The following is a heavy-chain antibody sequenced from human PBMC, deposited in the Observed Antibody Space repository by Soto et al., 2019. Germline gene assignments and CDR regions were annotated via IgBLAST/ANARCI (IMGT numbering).Heavy chain of an antibody. D-gene: IGHD2-21*01. Sequence: QVQMVQSGGEVKKPGAAVKVSCKASGYRFTRYGINWVRQAPGQGLEWMGWISTYNGDTHYAQKFQDRVTMTTDTSTNTAYLELRSLESDDTAVYYCARDEEDANLMIVVLPGDYWGQGTLVSVSS. CDR3: ARDEEDANLMIVVLPGDY. J-gene: IGHJ4*02. V-gene: IGHV1-18*01. CDR1: GYRFTRYG. CDR2: ISTYNGDT.